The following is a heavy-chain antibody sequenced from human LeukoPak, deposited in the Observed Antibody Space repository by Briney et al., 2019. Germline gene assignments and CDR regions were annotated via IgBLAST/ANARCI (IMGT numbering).Heavy chain of an antibody. J-gene: IGHJ2*01. Sequence: SETLSLTCTVSGYSISSGYYWGWIRQPPGKGLEWIGSGSTYYNPSLKSRVTISVDTSKNQFSLKLTSVTAADTAVYYCARVTYYYDTSGPNGYFDLWGRGTLVTVSS. CDR2: SGST. CDR1: GYSISSGYY. CDR3: ARVTYYYDTSGPNGYFDL. D-gene: IGHD3-22*01. V-gene: IGHV4-38-2*02.